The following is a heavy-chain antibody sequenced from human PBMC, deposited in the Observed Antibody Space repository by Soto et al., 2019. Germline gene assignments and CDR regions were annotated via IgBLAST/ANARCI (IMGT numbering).Heavy chain of an antibody. CDR1: GGSISSGGYS. D-gene: IGHD3-10*01. Sequence: QLQLQESGSGLVKPSQTLSLTCAVSGGSISSGGYSWSWIRQPPGKGLEWIGYIYHSGSTYYNPSLKSRVTISVDRSKNQFSLKLSSVTAADTAVYYCARVRGHLPMVRGQYHYYYGMDVWGKGTTVTVSS. J-gene: IGHJ6*04. CDR3: ARVRGHLPMVRGQYHYYYGMDV. CDR2: IYHSGST. V-gene: IGHV4-30-2*01.